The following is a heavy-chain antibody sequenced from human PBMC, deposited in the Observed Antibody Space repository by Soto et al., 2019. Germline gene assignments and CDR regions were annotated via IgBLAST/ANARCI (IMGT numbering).Heavy chain of an antibody. CDR3: ARGHGEIIGAMDV. D-gene: IGHD3-3*01. J-gene: IGHJ6*02. V-gene: IGHV1-18*01. CDR1: GYRFETYA. Sequence: QVQLGQSGAEVKKPGASVKVSCKSSGYRFETYAMSWVRQAPGQGLEWMGWISAYNIDTYYAQKFQDRVTMTTDTSTGTAYMELRSLTSDDTAVYYCARGHGEIIGAMDVWGRGTTVTVSS. CDR2: ISAYNIDT.